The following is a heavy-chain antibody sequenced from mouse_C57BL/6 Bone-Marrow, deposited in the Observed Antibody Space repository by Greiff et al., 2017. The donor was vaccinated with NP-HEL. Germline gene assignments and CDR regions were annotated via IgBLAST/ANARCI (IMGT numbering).Heavy chain of an antibody. CDR2: IYPRSGNT. CDR1: GYTFTSYG. CDR3: ARDSNYRDY. Sequence: VQVVESGAELARPGASVKLSCKASGYTFTSYGISWVKQRTGQGLEWIGEIYPRSGNTYYNEKFKGKATLTADKSSSTAYMELRSLTSEDSAVYFCARDSNYRDYWGQGTTLTVSS. V-gene: IGHV1-81*01. J-gene: IGHJ2*01. D-gene: IGHD2-5*01.